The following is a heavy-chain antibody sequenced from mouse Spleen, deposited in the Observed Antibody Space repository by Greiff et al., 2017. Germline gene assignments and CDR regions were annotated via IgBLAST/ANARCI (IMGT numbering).Heavy chain of an antibody. J-gene: IGHJ2*01. D-gene: IGHD2-4*01. CDR1: GYTFTSYW. CDR3: TTMIHY. Sequence: VQLQQPGAELVRPGASVKLSCKASGYTFTSYWINWVKQRPGQGLEWIGNIYPSDSYTNYNQKFKDKATLTVDKSSSTAYMQLSSPTSEDSAVYYCTTMIHYWGQGTTLTVSS. V-gene: IGHV1-69*02. CDR2: IYPSDSYT.